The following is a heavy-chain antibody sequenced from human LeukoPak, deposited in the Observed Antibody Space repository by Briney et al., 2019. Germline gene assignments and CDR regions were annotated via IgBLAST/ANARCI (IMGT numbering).Heavy chain of an antibody. Sequence: SETLSLTCAVYGGSFSGYYWSWIRQPPGKGLEWIGEINHSGSTNYNPSLKSRVTISVDTSKNQFSLKLSSVTAADTAVYYCARGRSFIVVVPAAGIRCFHYWGQGTLVTVSS. V-gene: IGHV4-34*01. CDR1: GGSFSGYY. CDR2: INHSGST. J-gene: IGHJ4*02. D-gene: IGHD2-2*01. CDR3: ARGRSFIVVVPAAGIRCFHY.